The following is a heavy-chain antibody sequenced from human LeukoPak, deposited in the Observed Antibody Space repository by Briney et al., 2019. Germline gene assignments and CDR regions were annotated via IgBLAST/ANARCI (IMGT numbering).Heavy chain of an antibody. CDR2: GSPTSGNT. CDR1: GYTFTDHE. D-gene: IGHD1/OR15-1a*01. Sequence: SVNVTCQASGYTFTDHEFNWVGQAAGRDLVGMGWGSPTSGNTGYDQKFQGRIVIIRDAAIRTVYMELSSLRFDDTAVYYCARGRYCWNKGGYYYIDVWGEGTTVTVSS. V-gene: IGHV1-8*03. CDR3: ARGRYCWNKGGYYYIDV. J-gene: IGHJ6*03.